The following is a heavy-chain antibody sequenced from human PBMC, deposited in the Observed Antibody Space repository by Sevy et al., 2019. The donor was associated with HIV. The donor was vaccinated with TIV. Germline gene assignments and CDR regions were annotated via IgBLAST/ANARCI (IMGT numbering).Heavy chain of an antibody. Sequence: ASVKVSCKASGYTFTSYGISWVRQAPGQGLEWMGWISAYNGNTNYAQKLQGRVTMTTDTSTSTAYMELRSLRSDDTAMYYCARDSLSDYYYYGMDVWGQGTTVTVSS. CDR3: ARDSLSDYYYYGMDV. V-gene: IGHV1-18*01. CDR2: ISAYNGNT. CDR1: GYTFTSYG. J-gene: IGHJ6*02.